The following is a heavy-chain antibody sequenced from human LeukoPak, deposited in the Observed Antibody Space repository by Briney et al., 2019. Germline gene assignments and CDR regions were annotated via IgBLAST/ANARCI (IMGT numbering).Heavy chain of an antibody. Sequence: PGGSLRLSCAASGFTFSSYSMNWVRQAPGKGLEWVSSISSSSSYIYYADSVKGRFTISRDNAKNSLYLQMNSLRAEDTAVYYCARVAPRDYDGAYWYFDLWGRGTLVTVSS. J-gene: IGHJ2*01. D-gene: IGHD3-10*01. CDR1: GFTFSSYS. CDR2: ISSSSSYI. CDR3: ARVAPRDYDGAYWYFDL. V-gene: IGHV3-21*01.